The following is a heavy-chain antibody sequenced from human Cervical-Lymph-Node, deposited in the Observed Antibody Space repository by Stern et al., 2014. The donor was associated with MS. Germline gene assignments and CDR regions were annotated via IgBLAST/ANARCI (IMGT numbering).Heavy chain of an antibody. CDR2: NNPHTGDT. V-gene: IGHV1-2*02. Sequence: QDQLSQSRAEVKKPGAPVTVSCKTSGYTFLGFYLHWVRQSSGQGTESMGWNNPHTGDTNYAPKFQCSVTITSDARINTYYMQLCGLTSDDRAIYYCTRPDIGTKGTNFHYWGQGTLIVVSS. J-gene: IGHJ1*01. CDR3: TRPDIGTKGTNFHY. CDR1: GYTFLGFY. D-gene: IGHD1/OR15-1a*01.